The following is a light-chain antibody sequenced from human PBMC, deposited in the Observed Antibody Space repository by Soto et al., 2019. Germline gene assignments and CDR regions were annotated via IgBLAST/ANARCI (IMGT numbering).Light chain of an antibody. CDR1: QGISSW. V-gene: IGKV1-12*01. Sequence: DIQMTQSPSSVSASVGDRVTITCRASQGISSWVAWYQQKPGKAPNLLIYAASSLQGGVPSRFSGSGSGTDFTLTISSLQPEDFATYYCQQADTFPLTFGGGTKVEI. CDR2: AAS. CDR3: QQADTFPLT. J-gene: IGKJ4*01.